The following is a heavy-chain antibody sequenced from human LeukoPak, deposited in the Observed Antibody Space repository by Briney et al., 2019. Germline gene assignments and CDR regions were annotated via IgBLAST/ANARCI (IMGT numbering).Heavy chain of an antibody. CDR2: VYHSGST. Sequence: SETLSLTCAVYGGSFSGYYWSWIRQSPGGGLEWIGSVYHSGSTYHNPPLSSRVTIPVDTSKNEFSLRLTSVTAADTAVYYCARHRHCSSSRCYGRYGFDVWGQGTMVTVSS. D-gene: IGHD2-2*01. J-gene: IGHJ3*01. CDR1: GGSFSGYY. CDR3: ARHRHCSSSRCYGRYGFDV. V-gene: IGHV4-34*01.